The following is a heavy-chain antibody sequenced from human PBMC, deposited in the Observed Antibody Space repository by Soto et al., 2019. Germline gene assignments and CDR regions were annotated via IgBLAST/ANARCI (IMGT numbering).Heavy chain of an antibody. CDR3: ARVPRIPYIVVVTAAVDY. CDR1: GFTFSSYS. Sequence: GGSLRLSCAASGFTFSSYSMNWVRQAPGKGLEWVSSISSSSSYIYYADSVKGRFTISRDNAKNSLYLQMNSLRAEDTAVYYCARVPRIPYIVVVTAAVDYWGKGTLVTVYS. J-gene: IGHJ4*02. CDR2: ISSSSSYI. D-gene: IGHD2-2*01. V-gene: IGHV3-21*01.